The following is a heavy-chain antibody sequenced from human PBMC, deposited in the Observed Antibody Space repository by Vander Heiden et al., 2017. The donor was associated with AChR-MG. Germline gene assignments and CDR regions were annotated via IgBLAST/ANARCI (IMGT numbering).Heavy chain of an antibody. D-gene: IGHD1-26*01. V-gene: IGHV3-15*01. CDR2: IKSQSDGGTT. CDR3: TTSGSYDPLFHY. Sequence: EVQLVQSGGGLVKPGGSFRLPCAASGLSSSHAWVNWGRQAPGKGLEWVGLIKSQSDGGTTDYAATVKGRFTLSRDDSKNTLYLQMNSLKTEDTAAYYCTTSGSYDPLFHYWGQGTLVTVSS. CDR1: GLSSSHAW. J-gene: IGHJ4*02.